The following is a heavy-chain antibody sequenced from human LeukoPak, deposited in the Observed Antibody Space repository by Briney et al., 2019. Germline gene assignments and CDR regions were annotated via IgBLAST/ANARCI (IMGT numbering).Heavy chain of an antibody. CDR3: TRQQEGSFDY. J-gene: IGHJ4*02. V-gene: IGHV6-1*01. CDR1: GDSISSNSAA. D-gene: IGHD6-13*01. CDR2: TYSRSKWYN. Sequence: SQTLSLTCAISGDSISSNSAAWNWIRQSPSRGLEWLGRTYSRSKWYNDYAASVKSRITINPNTSKNQFSLQLNSVTPEDTAVYYCTRQQEGSFDYWGQGILVTVSS.